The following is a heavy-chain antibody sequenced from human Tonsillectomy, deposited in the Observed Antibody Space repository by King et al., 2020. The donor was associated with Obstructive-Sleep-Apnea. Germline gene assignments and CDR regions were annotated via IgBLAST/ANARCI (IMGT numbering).Heavy chain of an antibody. V-gene: IGHV3-7*01. CDR2: IKPDGTVR. J-gene: IGHJ3*01. D-gene: IGHD2/OR15-2a*01. CDR1: GFTFSNEW. Sequence: VQLVESGGGLVQPGGSLRLSCVASGFTFSNEWMIWVRQAPGKGLEWVANIKPDGTVRNYMDSVRGRFTISRDNVKKSLHLQMDSLRAEDTAVYYCVRDWSPQHGETFYDAFDFWGQGTMVTVSS. CDR3: VRDWSPQHGETFYDAFDF.